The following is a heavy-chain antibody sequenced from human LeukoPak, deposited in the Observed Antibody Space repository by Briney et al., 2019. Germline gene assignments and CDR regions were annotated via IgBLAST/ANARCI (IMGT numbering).Heavy chain of an antibody. CDR2: IYSGGST. V-gene: IGHV3-53*01. J-gene: IGHJ4*02. CDR3: ARGKNTAMVDY. D-gene: IGHD5-18*01. Sequence: GGSLRLSCAASGFTVSINYMSWVRQAPGEGLEGVSVIYSGGSTYYADSVNGRFTISRDNSKNTLYLQMNSLRAEDTAVYYCARGKNTAMVDYWGQGTLVTVSS. CDR1: GFTVSINY.